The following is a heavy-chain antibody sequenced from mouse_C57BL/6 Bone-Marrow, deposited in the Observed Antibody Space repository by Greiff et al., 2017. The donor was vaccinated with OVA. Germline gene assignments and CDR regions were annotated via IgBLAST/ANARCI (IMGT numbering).Heavy chain of an antibody. Sequence: QVQLQQSGAELARPGASVKLSCKASGYTFTSYGISWVKQRTGQGLEWIGEIYPRSGNTYYNEKFKGKATLTADKSSSTAYMELRSLTSEDSAVYFCATQEYYWGQGTSVTVSS. CDR3: ATQEYY. CDR2: IYPRSGNT. V-gene: IGHV1-81*01. CDR1: GYTFTSYG. J-gene: IGHJ4*01.